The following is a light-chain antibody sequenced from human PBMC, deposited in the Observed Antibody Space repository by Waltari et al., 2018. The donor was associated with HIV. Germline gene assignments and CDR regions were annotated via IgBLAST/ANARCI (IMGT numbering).Light chain of an antibody. CDR1: SSNIGSKT. Sequence: QSVLTQPPSASGPPGQRVSISCSGRSSNIGSKTVNWYRQLPGTAPKLLIYSNKQRPAGRPDRFSGSKSGSSASLAISGLQSDYEADYYCATWDDSLNGWVFGGGTKLTVL. CDR2: SNK. CDR3: ATWDDSLNGWV. V-gene: IGLV1-44*01. J-gene: IGLJ3*02.